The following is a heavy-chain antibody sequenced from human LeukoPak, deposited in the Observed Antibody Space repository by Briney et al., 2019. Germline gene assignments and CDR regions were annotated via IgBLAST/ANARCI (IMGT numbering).Heavy chain of an antibody. V-gene: IGHV3-33*06. CDR2: IWYDGSNK. CDR3: AKEYGSGSYPADY. J-gene: IGHJ4*02. D-gene: IGHD3-10*01. Sequence: GGSLRLSCAASGFTFSNYGMHWVRQAPGKGLEWVAVIWYDGSNKYYADSVKGRFTISRDNSKNTLYLQMNSLRAEDTAVYYCAKEYGSGSYPADYWGQGTLVTVSS. CDR1: GFTFSNYG.